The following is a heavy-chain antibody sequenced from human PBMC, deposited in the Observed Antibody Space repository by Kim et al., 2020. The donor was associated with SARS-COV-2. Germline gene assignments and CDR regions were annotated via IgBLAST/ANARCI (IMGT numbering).Heavy chain of an antibody. CDR3: AVWLRTLYGMDV. CDR2: IYYSGST. D-gene: IGHD5-12*01. CDR1: GGSISSSSYY. J-gene: IGHJ6*02. V-gene: IGHV4-39*07. Sequence: SETLSLTCTVSGGSISSSSYYWGWIRQPPGKGLEWIGSIYYSGSTYYNPSLKSRVTISVDTSKNQFSLKLSSVTAADTAVYYCAVWLRTLYGMDVWGQGTTVTVSS.